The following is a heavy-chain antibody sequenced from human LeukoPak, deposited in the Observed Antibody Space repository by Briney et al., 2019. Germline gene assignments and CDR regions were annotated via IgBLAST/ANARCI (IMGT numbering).Heavy chain of an antibody. V-gene: IGHV1-24*01. J-gene: IGHJ4*02. CDR2: FDPEDGET. D-gene: IGHD3-22*01. CDR3: ATEGLTADY. CDR1: GYTLTELS. Sequence: GASVKVSCKVSGYTLTELSMHWVRQAPGKGLEWMGGFDPEDGETIYAQKFQGRVTITEDTSTDTAYMELSSLRSEDTAVYYCATEGLTADYWGQGTLVTVSS.